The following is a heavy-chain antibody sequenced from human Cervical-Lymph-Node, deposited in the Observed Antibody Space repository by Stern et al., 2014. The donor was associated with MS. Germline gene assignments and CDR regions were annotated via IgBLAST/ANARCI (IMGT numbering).Heavy chain of an antibody. V-gene: IGHV5-51*03. CDR2: IYPGDSDI. CDR3: ARRVGASGYVDY. D-gene: IGHD1-26*01. J-gene: IGHJ4*02. Sequence: EVQLVQSGAEVKKPGESLKISCKASGYIFSDYWIGWVRQVPGKGLEWVGSIYPGDSDIKDSPSLHGQVTISADKSIRTAYLRWSSLKASDSAMYYCARRVGASGYVDYWGQGTRVTVSS. CDR1: GYIFSDYW.